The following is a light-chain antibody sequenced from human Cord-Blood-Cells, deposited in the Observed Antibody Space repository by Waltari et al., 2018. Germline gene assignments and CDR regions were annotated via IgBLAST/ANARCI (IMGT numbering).Light chain of an antibody. J-gene: IGLJ2*01. Sequence: SYELTQSPSVSVSPGQTASITCSGCTLGEKYAWWYQQKPGQSPVLVVYQESKRPSGFPERFSGSNSGNTATLTISGTQAMDEADYYCRAGDSSTVVCGGGTKLTVL. CDR1: TLGEKY. CDR2: QES. V-gene: IGLV3-1*01. CDR3: RAGDSSTVV.